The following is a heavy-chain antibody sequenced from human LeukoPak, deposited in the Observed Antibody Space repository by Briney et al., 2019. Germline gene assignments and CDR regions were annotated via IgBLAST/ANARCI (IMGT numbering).Heavy chain of an antibody. CDR3: ARDRGRPAANDAFDI. V-gene: IGHV3-9*01. Sequence: PGRSLRLSCAASGFTFDDYAMHWVRQAPGKGLEWVSGISWNSGSIGYADSVKGRFTISRDNAKNSLYLQMNSLRAEDTAVYYCARDRGRPAANDAFDIWGQGTMVTVSS. D-gene: IGHD2-2*01. CDR2: ISWNSGSI. CDR1: GFTFDDYA. J-gene: IGHJ3*02.